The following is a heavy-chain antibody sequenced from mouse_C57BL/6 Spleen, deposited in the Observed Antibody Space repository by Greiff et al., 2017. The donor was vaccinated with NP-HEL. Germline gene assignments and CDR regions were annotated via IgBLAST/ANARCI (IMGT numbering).Heavy chain of an antibody. CDR2: ISYDGSN. J-gene: IGHJ2*01. D-gene: IGHD2-5*01. CDR1: GYSITSGYY. V-gene: IGHV3-6*01. Sequence: EVQRVESGPGLVKPSQSLSLTCSVTGYSITSGYYWNWIRQFPGNKLEWMGYISYDGSNNYNPSLKNRISITRDTSKNQFFLKLNSVTTEDTATYYCAKRDYSNFLDYWGQGTTLTVSS. CDR3: AKRDYSNFLDY.